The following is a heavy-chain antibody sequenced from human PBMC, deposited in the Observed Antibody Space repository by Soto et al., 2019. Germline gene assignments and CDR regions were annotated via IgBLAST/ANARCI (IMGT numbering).Heavy chain of an antibody. CDR1: GFTFVKYD. Sequence: QVQLLESGGGVVQPGTSLRLSCAASGFTFVKYDMHWVRQAPGKGLEWVAVIWYDGSHQYSADSVKGRFTISRDNTKNTVDLQMNSLGVADTAVYFCARLGDHHSLDVWCQGTMVIVSS. J-gene: IGHJ3*01. V-gene: IGHV3-33*01. CDR3: ARLGDHHSLDV. CDR2: IWYDGSHQ.